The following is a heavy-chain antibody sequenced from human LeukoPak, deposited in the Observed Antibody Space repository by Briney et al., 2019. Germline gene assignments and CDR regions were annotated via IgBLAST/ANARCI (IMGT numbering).Heavy chain of an antibody. D-gene: IGHD6-19*01. Sequence: SGGSLRLSCAASGFTFSSYSMNWVRQAPGKGLEWVSSISSSSYIYYADSVKGRFTISRDTSKKTLYLQMNSLRAEDTAVYYCAKDLFSGWSFDYWGQGTLVTVSS. V-gene: IGHV3-21*04. J-gene: IGHJ4*02. CDR3: AKDLFSGWSFDY. CDR1: GFTFSSYS. CDR2: ISSSSYI.